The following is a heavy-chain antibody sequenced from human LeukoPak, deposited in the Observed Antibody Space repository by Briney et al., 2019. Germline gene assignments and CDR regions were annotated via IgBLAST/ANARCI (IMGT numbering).Heavy chain of an antibody. D-gene: IGHD4-17*01. J-gene: IGHJ4*02. V-gene: IGHV3-23*01. CDR1: GFTFSSYA. Sequence: GSLRLSCAASGFTFSSYAMSWVRQAPGKGLEWVSAISGSGGSTYYADSVKGRFTISRDNSKNTLYLQMNSLRAEDTAVYYCALDYGDYVGYFGYWGQGTLVTISS. CDR3: ALDYGDYVGYFGY. CDR2: ISGSGGST.